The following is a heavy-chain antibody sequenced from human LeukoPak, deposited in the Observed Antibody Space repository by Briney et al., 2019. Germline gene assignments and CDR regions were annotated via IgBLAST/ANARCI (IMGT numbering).Heavy chain of an antibody. V-gene: IGHV4-39*01. Sequence: SETLSLTCTVSGGSISSSRYYWNWIRQPPGKGLEWIGSIYYSGGTFYNPSLKSRATISVDSSEDQFSLKLTSVIAADTAVYYCARRSVRDLVAFDIWGQGTLVTVSS. CDR2: IYYSGGT. CDR3: ARRSVRDLVAFDI. J-gene: IGHJ3*02. CDR1: GGSISSSRYY.